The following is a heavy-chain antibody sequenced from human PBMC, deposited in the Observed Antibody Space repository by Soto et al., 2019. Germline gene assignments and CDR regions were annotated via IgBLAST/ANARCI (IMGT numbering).Heavy chain of an antibody. CDR2: ASGGGGST. CDR1: GFTFSNYA. CDR3: AKDRKRYYYGSGNYMDV. J-gene: IGHJ6*03. Sequence: PGGSLRLSCVASGFTFSNYAMSWVRQAPGKGLEWVSVASGGGGSTYYADSVKGRFTISRDNSKNTLYLQMNSLRAEDTAVYYCAKDRKRYYYGSGNYMDVWGKGTTVTVSS. V-gene: IGHV3-23*01. D-gene: IGHD3-10*01.